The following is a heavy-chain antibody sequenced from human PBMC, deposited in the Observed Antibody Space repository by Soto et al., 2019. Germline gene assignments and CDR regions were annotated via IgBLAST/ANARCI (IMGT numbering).Heavy chain of an antibody. Sequence: SETLSLTCTVSGGSISSGGYYWSWIRQHPGKGLEWIGYIYYSGSTYYNPSLKSRVAISVDTSKNQFSLKLSSVTAADTAVYYCARMPAGSRKNWFDPWGQGTLVTVSS. D-gene: IGHD3-10*01. CDR3: ARMPAGSRKNWFDP. V-gene: IGHV4-31*03. CDR1: GGSISSGGYY. J-gene: IGHJ5*02. CDR2: IYYSGST.